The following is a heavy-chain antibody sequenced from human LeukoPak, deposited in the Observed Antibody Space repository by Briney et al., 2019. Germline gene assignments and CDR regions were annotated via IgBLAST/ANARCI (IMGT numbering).Heavy chain of an antibody. CDR3: AKLRYGDYGGFDY. CDR1: GFTFSSYG. Sequence: GGSLRLSCAASGFTFSSYGMHWVRQAPGKGLEWVAVISYDGSNKYYADSVKGRFTISRDNSKNTLYLQMNSLRAEDTAVYYCAKLRYGDYGGFDYWGQGTLVTVSS. V-gene: IGHV3-30*18. D-gene: IGHD4-17*01. J-gene: IGHJ4*02. CDR2: ISYDGSNK.